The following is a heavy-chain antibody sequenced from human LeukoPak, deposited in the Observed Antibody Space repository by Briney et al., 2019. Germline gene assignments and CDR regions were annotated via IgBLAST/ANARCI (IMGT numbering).Heavy chain of an antibody. J-gene: IGHJ4*02. D-gene: IGHD3-10*02. CDR2: INPNSGGT. Sequence: ASVKVSRKASGYTFTSYYMHWVRQAPGQGLEWMGWINPNSGGTNYAQKFQGRVTMTRDTSISTAYMELSRLRSDDTAVYYCARALFTLYYFDYWGQGTLVTVSS. CDR1: GYTFTSYY. V-gene: IGHV1-2*02. CDR3: ARALFTLYYFDY.